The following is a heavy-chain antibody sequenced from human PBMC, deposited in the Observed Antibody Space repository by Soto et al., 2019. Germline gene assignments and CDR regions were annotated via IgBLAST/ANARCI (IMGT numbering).Heavy chain of an antibody. D-gene: IGHD3-22*01. J-gene: IGHJ6*02. V-gene: IGHV1-8*01. CDR3: ASLWYYYDSSGYQDYGMDV. CDR2: MNPNSGNT. Sequence: ASVKVSCKASGYTFTSYDINWVRQATGQGLEWMEWMNPNSGNTGYAQKFQGRVTMTRNTSISTAYMELSSLRSEDTAVYYCASLWYYYDSSGYQDYGMDVWGQGTTVTVSS. CDR1: GYTFTSYD.